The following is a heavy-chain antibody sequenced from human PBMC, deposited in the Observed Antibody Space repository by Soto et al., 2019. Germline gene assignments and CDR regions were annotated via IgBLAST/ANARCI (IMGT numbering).Heavy chain of an antibody. CDR1: GFTFISYG. Sequence: QVQLVESGGGVVQPGRSLRLSCAASGFTFISYGMHWVRQAPGKGLEWVAIISFYGSNKYYADSVKGRFTISRDNSKNTLYLQMNSLRAEDTAVYYCAKDIRLLDIVLVPAALDYWGQGTLVTVSS. V-gene: IGHV3-30*18. D-gene: IGHD2-2*03. J-gene: IGHJ4*02. CDR3: AKDIRLLDIVLVPAALDY. CDR2: ISFYGSNK.